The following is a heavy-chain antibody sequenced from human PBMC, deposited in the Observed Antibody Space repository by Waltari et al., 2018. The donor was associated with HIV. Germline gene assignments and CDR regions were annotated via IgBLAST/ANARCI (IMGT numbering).Heavy chain of an antibody. J-gene: IGHJ4*02. CDR1: GSTLTRFW. CDR2: IKTKGDGGAT. CDR3: TSEEDYGSGSHFDY. D-gene: IGHD3-10*01. Sequence: EVQLVESGGDLLKPGGCLRLSCAASGSTLTRFWMSWVRQAPGKGLEWVGRIKTKGDGGATDYAAAVKGRFTISRDDSKNTVYLQMNSLKIEDTAVYYCTSEEDYGSGSHFDYWGQGTLVTVSS. V-gene: IGHV3-15*01.